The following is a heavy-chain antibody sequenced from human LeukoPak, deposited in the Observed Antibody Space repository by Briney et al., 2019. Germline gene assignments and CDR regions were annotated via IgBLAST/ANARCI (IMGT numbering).Heavy chain of an antibody. V-gene: IGHV3-64*01. D-gene: IGHD3-16*01. J-gene: IGHJ6*03. CDR3: ARGSRWDYYYYYMDV. CDR1: GFTFSSYA. CDR2: ISSNGGST. Sequence: GGSLTLSCAASGFTFSSYAMHWVRQAPGKGMEYVSAISSNGGSTYYANSVKGRFTISRDNSKNTLYLQMGSLRAEDMAVYYCARGSRWDYYYYYMDVWGKGTTVTVSS.